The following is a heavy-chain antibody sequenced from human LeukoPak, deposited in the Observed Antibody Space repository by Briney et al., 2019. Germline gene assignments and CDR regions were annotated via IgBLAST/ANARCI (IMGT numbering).Heavy chain of an antibody. CDR2: ISSSSSYI. CDR1: GFTFGSYA. J-gene: IGHJ6*03. CDR3: AKGGYSSGRYFYYYMDV. V-gene: IGHV3-21*01. D-gene: IGHD5-18*01. Sequence: GGSLRLSCAASGFTFGSYAMSWVRQAPGKGLEWVSSISSSSSYIYYADSVKGRFTISRDNARNSLYLQMNSLRAEDTAVYYCAKGGYSSGRYFYYYMDVWGEGTTVTVSS.